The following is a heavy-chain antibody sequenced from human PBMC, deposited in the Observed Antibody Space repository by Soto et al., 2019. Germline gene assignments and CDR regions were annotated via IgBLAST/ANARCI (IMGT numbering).Heavy chain of an antibody. Sequence: PGGSLRLSCAASGFTFSSYAMSWVRQAPGKGLAWVSGISGSGDSTYYADSVKGRFTISRDNSKNTLYLQINSLRAEDTAIYYCAIGYRYAPCGPWGQGTLMTDSS. D-gene: IGHD5-18*01. CDR2: ISGSGDST. CDR3: AIGYRYAPCGP. V-gene: IGHV3-23*01. CDR1: GFTFSSYA. J-gene: IGHJ5*02.